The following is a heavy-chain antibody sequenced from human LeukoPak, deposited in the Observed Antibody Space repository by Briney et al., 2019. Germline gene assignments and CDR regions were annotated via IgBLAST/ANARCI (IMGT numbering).Heavy chain of an antibody. CDR1: GFTFSSFA. D-gene: IGHD1-26*01. V-gene: IGHV3-23*01. CDR3: AKDKGSGTYPPY. Sequence: GGSLRLSCAASGFTFSSFALSWVRQGPGKGLEWVSGISGSGGSTYYADSVKGRFTISRDNSNNRLYLQMNSLRAEDTAVYYCAKDKGSGTYPPYWGQGTLVAVSS. J-gene: IGHJ4*02. CDR2: ISGSGGST.